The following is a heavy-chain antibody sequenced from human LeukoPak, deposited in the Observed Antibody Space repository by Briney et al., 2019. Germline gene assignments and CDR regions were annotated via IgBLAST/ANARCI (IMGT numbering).Heavy chain of an antibody. CDR2: INTNTGNP. D-gene: IGHD6-13*01. CDR1: GYTFTSYA. Sequence: ASVKVSCKASGYTFTSYAMNWVRQAPGQGLEWMGWINTNTGNPTYAQGFTGRFAFSLDTSVSTAYLQISSLKAEDTAVYYCARGFPAIAAAGTFDPWGQGTLVTVSS. V-gene: IGHV7-4-1*02. CDR3: ARGFPAIAAAGTFDP. J-gene: IGHJ5*02.